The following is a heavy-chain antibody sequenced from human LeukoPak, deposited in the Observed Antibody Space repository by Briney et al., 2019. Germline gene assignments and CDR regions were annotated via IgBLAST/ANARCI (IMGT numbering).Heavy chain of an antibody. CDR1: GAPISSGSYY. D-gene: IGHD1-26*01. J-gene: IGHJ4*02. CDR3: ARSRGGSYLFEY. V-gene: IGHV4-61*02. CDR2: IYTSGSS. Sequence: PSETLSLTCTVSGAPISSGSYYWTWIRQPAGKGLEWIGRIYTSGSSDYNPSLKSRVTISVDTSKNQFSLNLNSVTAADTAVYYCARSRGGSYLFEYWGQGTLVTVSS.